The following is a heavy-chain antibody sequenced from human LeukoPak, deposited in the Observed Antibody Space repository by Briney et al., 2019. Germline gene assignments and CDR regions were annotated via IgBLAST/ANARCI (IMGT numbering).Heavy chain of an antibody. Sequence: GGSLRLSCAASGFTFSSYGMHWVRQAPGKGLEWVAVISYDGSNKYYADSVKGRFTISRDNSKNTLYLQMNSLRAEDTAVYYCAKDQWDSSGWYNPIYYFDYWGQGTLVTVSS. D-gene: IGHD6-19*01. V-gene: IGHV3-30*18. CDR2: ISYDGSNK. J-gene: IGHJ4*02. CDR3: AKDQWDSSGWYNPIYYFDY. CDR1: GFTFSSYG.